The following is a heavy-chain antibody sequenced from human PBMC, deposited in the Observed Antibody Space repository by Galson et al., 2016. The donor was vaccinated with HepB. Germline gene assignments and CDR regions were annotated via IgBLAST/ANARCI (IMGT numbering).Heavy chain of an antibody. V-gene: IGHV3-66*01. CDR2: IYTGGST. J-gene: IGHJ4*02. Sequence: SLRLSCAASGYTVSDNYMSWVRQAPGKGLEWVSTIYTGGSTFYADSVKGRFTISGDNTNSMLFLQMSSLRADDTAVYYCARRHEYCPPVGCSVDYWGQGTLVSVSS. CDR1: GYTVSDNY. CDR3: ARRHEYCPPVGCSVDY. D-gene: IGHD2/OR15-2a*01.